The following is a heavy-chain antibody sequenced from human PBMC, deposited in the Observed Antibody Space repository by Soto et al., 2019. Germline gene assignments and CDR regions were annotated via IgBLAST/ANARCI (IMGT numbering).Heavy chain of an antibody. J-gene: IGHJ3*02. D-gene: IGHD6-13*01. CDR3: ASIAAAGFDAFDI. CDR2: INSDGSST. CDR1: GFTFSSYW. V-gene: IGHV3-74*01. Sequence: GGSLRLSCAASGFTFSSYWMHWVRQAPGKGLVWVSRINSDGSSTSYADSVKGRFTISRDNAKNTLYLQMNSLRAEDTAVYYCASIAAAGFDAFDIWGQGTMVTVSS.